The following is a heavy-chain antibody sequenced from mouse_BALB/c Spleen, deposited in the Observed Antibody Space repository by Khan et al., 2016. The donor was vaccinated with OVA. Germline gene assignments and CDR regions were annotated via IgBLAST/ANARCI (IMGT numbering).Heavy chain of an antibody. Sequence: QIQLVQSGPELKKPGETVKISCKASGYTFTDYSMHWVKQAPGKGLKWMGWINTETGEPTYADDFKGRFAFSLEPSASTAYLQINNLKNEDTATYFCASGLKYGNFDYWGQGTTLTVSS. CDR3: ASGLKYGNFDY. CDR1: GYTFTDYS. J-gene: IGHJ2*01. D-gene: IGHD2-10*02. CDR2: INTETGEP. V-gene: IGHV9-2-1*01.